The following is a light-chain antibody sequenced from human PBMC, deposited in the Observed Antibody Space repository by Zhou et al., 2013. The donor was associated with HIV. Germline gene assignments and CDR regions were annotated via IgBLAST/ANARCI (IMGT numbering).Light chain of an antibody. V-gene: IGKV3-15*01. J-gene: IGKJ3*01. CDR3: QQYNDWPPLFT. Sequence: EIVMTQSPVTLSVSPGERATLSCRASQSVSSSLAWFQQKPGQAPRLLIYGASTRAAGIPVRFSGSGSGTDFTLTITSMQSEDFAVYYCQQYNDWPPLFTFGPGTKVDL. CDR2: GAS. CDR1: QSVSSS.